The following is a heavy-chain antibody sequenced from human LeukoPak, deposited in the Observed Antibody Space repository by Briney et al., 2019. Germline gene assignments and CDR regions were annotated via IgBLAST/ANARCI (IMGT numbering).Heavy chain of an antibody. D-gene: IGHD5-24*01. Sequence: KSSETLSLTCTVSGYSISSGYYWGWIRQPPGKGLEWIGYIYYSGSTNYNPSLKSRVTISVDTSKNQFSLKLSSVTAADTAVYYCARERDGYNFVWSLRRGRQYYFDYWGQGTLVTVSS. CDR2: IYYSGST. V-gene: IGHV4-38-2*02. CDR3: ARERDGYNFVWSLRRGRQYYFDY. J-gene: IGHJ4*02. CDR1: GYSISSGYY.